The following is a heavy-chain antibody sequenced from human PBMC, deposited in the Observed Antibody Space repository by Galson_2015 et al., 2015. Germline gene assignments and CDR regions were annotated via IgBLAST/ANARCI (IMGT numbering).Heavy chain of an antibody. V-gene: IGHV3-7*01. D-gene: IGHD4-17*01. J-gene: IGHJ4*02. CDR3: AGRSWTTVTTVDY. Sequence: SLRLSCAASGFTFSSYWMSWVRQAPGKGLEWVANIKQDGSEKYYVDSVKGRFTISRDNAKNSLYLQMNSLRAEDTAVYYCAGRSWTTVTTVDYWGQGTLVTVSS. CDR1: GFTFSSYW. CDR2: IKQDGSEK.